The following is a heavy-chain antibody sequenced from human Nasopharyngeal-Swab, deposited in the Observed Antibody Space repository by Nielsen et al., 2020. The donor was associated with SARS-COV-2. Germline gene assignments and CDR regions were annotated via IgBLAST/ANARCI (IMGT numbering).Heavy chain of an antibody. V-gene: IGHV3-74*01. D-gene: IGHD1-1*01. CDR2: INSDGSST. CDR3: ARSLILQRDAFDI. Sequence: GESLKISCAASGFTFSSYWMHWVRQAPGKGLVWVSRINSDGSSTSYADSVKGRFTISRDHAKNTLYLQMNSLRAEDTAVYYCARSLILQRDAFDIWGQGTMVTVSS. J-gene: IGHJ3*02. CDR1: GFTFSSYW.